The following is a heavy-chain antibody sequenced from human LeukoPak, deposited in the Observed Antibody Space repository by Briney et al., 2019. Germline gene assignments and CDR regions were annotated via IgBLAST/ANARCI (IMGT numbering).Heavy chain of an antibody. CDR1: GFTFSSYG. Sequence: GGSLRLSCAASGFTFSSYGMHWVRQAPGKGLEWVAVISYDGSNKYYADSVKGRFTISRDNSKNTLYLQMNSLRAEDTAVYYCAKEQAGLRRYYYDSSGYSDAFDIWGQGTMVTVSS. J-gene: IGHJ3*02. V-gene: IGHV3-30*18. CDR3: AKEQAGLRRYYYDSSGYSDAFDI. D-gene: IGHD3-22*01. CDR2: ISYDGSNK.